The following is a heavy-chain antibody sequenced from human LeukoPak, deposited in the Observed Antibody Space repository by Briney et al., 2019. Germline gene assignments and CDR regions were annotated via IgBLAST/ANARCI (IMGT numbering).Heavy chain of an antibody. CDR1: GFTSSSYS. J-gene: IGHJ4*02. CDR3: ARETPEYD. CDR2: ISSSSTI. D-gene: IGHD1-14*01. Sequence: TGGSLRLSCAASGFTSSSYSMNWVRQAPGKGLEWVSYISSSSTIYYADSVKGRFTISRDNAKNSLYLQMNSLRDEDTAVYYCARETPEYDWGQGTLVTVSS. V-gene: IGHV3-48*02.